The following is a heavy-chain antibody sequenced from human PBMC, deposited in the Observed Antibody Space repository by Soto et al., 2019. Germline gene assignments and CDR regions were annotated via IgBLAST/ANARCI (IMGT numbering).Heavy chain of an antibody. CDR3: ARAQLPPESSSASCYVDY. D-gene: IGHD2-2*01. CDR1: GFTFSSYW. J-gene: IGHJ4*02. V-gene: IGHV3-7*01. CDR2: IKRDGSEK. Sequence: EVQLVESGGGLVQPGGSLRVSCAASGFTFSSYWMTWVRQVPGKGLEWVANIKRDGSEKYYVDSVRGRFTISRDNAQDSLYLQMNSLRAEDTAVYYCARAQLPPESSSASCYVDYWGQGALVTVSS.